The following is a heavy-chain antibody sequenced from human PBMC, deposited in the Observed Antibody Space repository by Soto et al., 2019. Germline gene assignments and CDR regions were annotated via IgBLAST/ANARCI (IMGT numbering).Heavy chain of an antibody. V-gene: IGHV1-18*04. D-gene: IGHD2-2*01. Sequence: RASVKVSCKASGYSFSSYGISWVRQAPGQGLEWMGWISAYNGNTNYAQKLQGRVTMTTDTSTNTAYMEVRSLRSDDTAVYYCARDRSAMILSYWGQGTLVTVSS. CDR3: ARDRSAMILSY. CDR2: ISAYNGNT. CDR1: GYSFSSYG. J-gene: IGHJ4*02.